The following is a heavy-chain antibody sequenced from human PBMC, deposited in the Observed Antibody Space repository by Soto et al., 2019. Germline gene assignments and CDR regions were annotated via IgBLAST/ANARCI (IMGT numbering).Heavy chain of an antibody. CDR3: ANDWSQTIRGSYLSS. CDR2: ILFDGNKK. J-gene: IGHJ5*02. V-gene: IGHV3-30*18. D-gene: IGHD1-26*01. CDR1: GFIFSDYA. Sequence: GGSLRLSCSASGFIFSDYAMHWVRQAPGKGMEWVAVILFDGNKKYYADSVKGRFTISRDNSKNTLYLQMNSLRAEDTAVYYCANDWSQTIRGSYLSSWGQGFLVTVSS.